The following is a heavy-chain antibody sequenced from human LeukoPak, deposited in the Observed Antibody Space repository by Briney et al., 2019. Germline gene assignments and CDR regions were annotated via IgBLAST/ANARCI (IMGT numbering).Heavy chain of an antibody. V-gene: IGHV4-59*12. J-gene: IGHJ4*02. CDR2: IYYSGST. CDR3: ARLTFNNYDILTGYHRGYFDY. Sequence: SETLSLTCTVSGGSISSYYWSWIRQPPGKGLEWIGYIYYSGSTNYNPSLKSRVTISVDTSKNQFSLKLSSVTAADTAVYYCARLTFNNYDILTGYHRGYFDYWGQGTLVTVSS. CDR1: GGSISSYY. D-gene: IGHD3-9*01.